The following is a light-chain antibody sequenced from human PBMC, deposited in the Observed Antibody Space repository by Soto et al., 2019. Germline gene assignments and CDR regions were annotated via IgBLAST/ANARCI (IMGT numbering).Light chain of an antibody. V-gene: IGKV1-5*01. CDR2: GAS. Sequence: DIQMTQSPSTLSASVGGRVTITCRASQSVGTWVAWYQQKPGKDPKLLIYGASNLESGVPSRFSGSGSGTEFTLTITTLQPDDFATYFCQQYNRNTWSFGPGTKVDI. CDR1: QSVGTW. J-gene: IGKJ1*01. CDR3: QQYNRNTWS.